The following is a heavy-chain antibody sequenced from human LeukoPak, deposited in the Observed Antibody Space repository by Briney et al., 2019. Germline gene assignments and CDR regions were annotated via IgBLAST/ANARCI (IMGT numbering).Heavy chain of an antibody. D-gene: IGHD6-13*01. CDR2: LNPSGGST. V-gene: IGHV1-46*01. Sequence: ASVTVSCKASGYTVTAYYMHWVRQAPGQGLEWMGILNPSGGSTTYAQKFQGRVTMTRDTSTSTVYMELSSLRSEDTAVYYSARDGSTWQFVYWGQGTLVTVSS. CDR1: GYTVTAYY. J-gene: IGHJ4*02. CDR3: ARDGSTWQFVY.